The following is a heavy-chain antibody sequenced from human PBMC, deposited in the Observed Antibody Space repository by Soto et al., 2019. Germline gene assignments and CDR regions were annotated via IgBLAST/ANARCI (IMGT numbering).Heavy chain of an antibody. J-gene: IGHJ5*02. D-gene: IGHD2-15*01. CDR2: IYYSGST. CDR3: ARSGSRYCSGANCQTGKWFDP. CDR1: CGSISKYY. Sequence: SETLSLTCTVSCGSISKYYWSWIRQPPGKGLEWIGYIYYSGSTNYNPSLKSRVTISVDTSKNQFSLKLSSMTAADTAVYYCARSGSRYCSGANCQTGKWFDPWGQGTLVTVSS. V-gene: IGHV4-59*01.